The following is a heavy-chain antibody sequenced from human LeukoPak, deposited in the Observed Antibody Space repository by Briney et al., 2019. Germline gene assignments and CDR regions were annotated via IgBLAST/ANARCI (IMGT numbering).Heavy chain of an antibody. Sequence: ASVKVSCKASGYTFTDYHMHWVRQAPGQGLEWMGRINPHSGGTKYAQKFQGRVTMTRDTSINTAYMALSRLRSDDTAVYYCARERYYYDSGGPAFDYWGQGTLVTVSS. CDR1: GYTFTDYH. J-gene: IGHJ4*02. CDR2: INPHSGGT. D-gene: IGHD3-22*01. CDR3: ARERYYYDSGGPAFDY. V-gene: IGHV1-2*06.